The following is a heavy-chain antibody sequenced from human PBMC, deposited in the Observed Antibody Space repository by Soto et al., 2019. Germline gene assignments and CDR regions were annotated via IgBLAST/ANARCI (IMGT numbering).Heavy chain of an antibody. CDR2: INAGNGNT. Sequence: ASVKVSCKASGYTFTSYAMDWVRQAPGQRLEWMGWINAGNGNTKYSQKFQGRVTIARDTSASTAYMELSSLRSEDTAVYYCARVGQYLGYGMDVWGQGTTVTVSS. V-gene: IGHV1-3*01. D-gene: IGHD2-2*01. CDR1: GYTFTSYA. J-gene: IGHJ6*02. CDR3: ARVGQYLGYGMDV.